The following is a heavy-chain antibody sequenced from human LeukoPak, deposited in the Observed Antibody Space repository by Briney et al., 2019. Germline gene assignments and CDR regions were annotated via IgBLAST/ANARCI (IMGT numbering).Heavy chain of an antibody. CDR1: GFTFSSYG. CDR2: ISSSSSSYI. Sequence: GGSLRLSCAASGFTFSSYGMNWVRQAPGKGLEWVSSISSSSSSYIYYADSVKGRFTISRDNAKNSLYLQMNSLRAEDTAVYYCARGGDNSNNWFDPWGQGTLVTVSS. CDR3: ARGGDNSNNWFDP. V-gene: IGHV3-21*01. D-gene: IGHD3-10*01. J-gene: IGHJ5*02.